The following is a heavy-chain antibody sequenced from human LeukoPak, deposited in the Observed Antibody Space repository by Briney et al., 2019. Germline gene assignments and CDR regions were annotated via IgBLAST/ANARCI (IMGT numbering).Heavy chain of an antibody. D-gene: IGHD7-27*01. Sequence: GGSLRLSCAASGFTFSSYAMSWVRQAPGKGLEGVSAISGSGGSTYYADSVKGRFTISRDNSKNTLYLQMNSLRAEDTAVYYCARRGPNWGFFDYWGRGTLVTVSS. CDR2: ISGSGGST. V-gene: IGHV3-23*01. J-gene: IGHJ4*02. CDR3: ARRGPNWGFFDY. CDR1: GFTFSSYA.